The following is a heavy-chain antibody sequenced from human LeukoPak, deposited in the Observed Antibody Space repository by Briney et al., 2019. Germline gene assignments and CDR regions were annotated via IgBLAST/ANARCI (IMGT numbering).Heavy chain of an antibody. CDR1: GFTFDDYA. CDR3: AKDSGDGYNRSPMDFDY. J-gene: IGHJ4*02. Sequence: GGSLRLSCAASGFTFDDYAMHWVRQAPGKGLEWVSLISGDGGSTYYADSVKGRFTICRDNSKNSLYLQMNSLRTEDTALYYCAKDSGDGYNRSPMDFDYWGQGTLVTVSS. CDR2: ISGDGGST. D-gene: IGHD5-24*01. V-gene: IGHV3-43*02.